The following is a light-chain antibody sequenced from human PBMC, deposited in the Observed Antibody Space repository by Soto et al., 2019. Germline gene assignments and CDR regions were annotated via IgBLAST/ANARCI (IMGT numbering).Light chain of an antibody. Sequence: IQLTQPPSPLPASVGDRVTITCRASQGISSNLAWYQQKPGKVPKLLISAASTLQSGLPSRLSCSGSGTDFTLTIGSLQPEECATYYCQQFKSYPLTFGGGTKVEIK. J-gene: IGKJ4*01. CDR3: QQFKSYPLT. CDR2: AAS. V-gene: IGKV1-9*01. CDR1: QGISSN.